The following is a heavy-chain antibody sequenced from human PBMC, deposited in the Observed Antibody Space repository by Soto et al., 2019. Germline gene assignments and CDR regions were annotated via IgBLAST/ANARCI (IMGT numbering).Heavy chain of an antibody. CDR1: GFTFSSYG. V-gene: IGHV3-30*18. D-gene: IGHD1-1*01. CDR3: AKVENWNDANAFDI. J-gene: IGHJ3*02. CDR2: ISYDGSNK. Sequence: PGGSLRLSCAASGFTFSSYGMHWVRQAPGKGLEWVAVISYDGSNKYYADSVKGRFTISRDNSKNTLYLQMNSLRAEDTAVYYCAKVENWNDANAFDIWGQGTMVTVSS.